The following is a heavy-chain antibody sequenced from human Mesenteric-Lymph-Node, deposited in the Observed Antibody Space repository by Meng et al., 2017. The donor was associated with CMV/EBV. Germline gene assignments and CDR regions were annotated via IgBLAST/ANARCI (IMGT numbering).Heavy chain of an antibody. Sequence: SVKVSCKASGGTFSSYAISWVRQAPGQGLEWMGGIIPILGIANYAQKFQGRVTITADKSTSTAYMELSSLRSEDTAVYYCARTHYYGSGSYYYYGMDVWGQGTSVTVSS. CDR2: IIPILGIA. D-gene: IGHD3-10*01. CDR1: GGTFSSYA. J-gene: IGHJ6*02. V-gene: IGHV1-69*10. CDR3: ARTHYYGSGSYYYYGMDV.